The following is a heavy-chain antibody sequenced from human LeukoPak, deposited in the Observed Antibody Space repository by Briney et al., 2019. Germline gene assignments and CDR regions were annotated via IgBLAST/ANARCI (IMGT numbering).Heavy chain of an antibody. J-gene: IGHJ4*02. V-gene: IGHV3-74*01. CDR3: ARGRGTIYMFDY. CDR2: INSDGSST. Sequence: GGSLRLSCAASGFTFNRYWMHWVRQVPGKGLVWVSRINSDGSSTTYADSVKGRFTIPRDNARNTLYLQVNSLRAEDTAVYYCARGRGTIYMFDYWGQGTLVTVSS. CDR1: GFTFNRYW. D-gene: IGHD2/OR15-2a*01.